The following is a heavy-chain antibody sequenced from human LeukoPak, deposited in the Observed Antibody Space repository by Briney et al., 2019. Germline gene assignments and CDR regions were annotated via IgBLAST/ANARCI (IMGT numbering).Heavy chain of an antibody. V-gene: IGHV3-48*02. Sequence: GSLKLSCAASGFTFSSYSMSWVGQAPGKGLEWVSYISSSSSAMYYADSMKGRFTISRDNAKNSLYLQMNNLRDEDTAVYYCARGSGNSFDYWGQGALVSASS. CDR3: ARGSGNSFDY. D-gene: IGHD3-10*01. CDR2: ISSSSSAM. CDR1: GFTFSSYS. J-gene: IGHJ4*02.